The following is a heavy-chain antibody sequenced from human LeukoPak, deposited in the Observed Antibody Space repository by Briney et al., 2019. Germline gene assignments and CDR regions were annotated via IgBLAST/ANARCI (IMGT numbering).Heavy chain of an antibody. CDR1: GFTFSSYT. CDR3: AREIHLDY. V-gene: IGHV3-21*01. Sequence: GGSLRLSCAASGFTFSSYTVNWVRQAPGKGLEWVSSISSSSYIYYADSVKGRFTISRDNAKNSLYLQMNSLRAEDTAVYYCAREIHLDYWGQGTLVTVSS. CDR2: ISSSSYI. J-gene: IGHJ4*02.